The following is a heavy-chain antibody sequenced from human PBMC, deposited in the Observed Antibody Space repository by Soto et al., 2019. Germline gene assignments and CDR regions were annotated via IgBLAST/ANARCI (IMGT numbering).Heavy chain of an antibody. CDR2: FIPVYRTL. D-gene: IGHD3-3*01. J-gene: IGHJ4*02. CDR3: ATGVIWIGYFTVDS. CDR1: GGSFGKSA. V-gene: IGHV1-69*01. Sequence: QVQLVQSGAEVKKPGSSVKVSCKASGGSFGKSAINWVRQTPGQGLEWWGGFIPVYRTLNYAQKFQGRVTITADESTGTAYMTLSSLASDDTAVYYCATGVIWIGYFTVDSWGQGTRVTVSS.